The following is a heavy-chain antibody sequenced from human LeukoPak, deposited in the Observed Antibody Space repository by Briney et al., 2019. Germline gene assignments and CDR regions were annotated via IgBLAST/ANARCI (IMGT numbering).Heavy chain of an antibody. J-gene: IGHJ4*02. CDR2: ISGNGGNT. D-gene: IGHD6-13*01. CDR3: AKSGRGYSWYGDY. CDR1: GFTFSSFA. Sequence: GGSLRLSCAASGFTFSSFAITWVRQAPGKGLEWVSTISGNGGNTYYADSVKGRFTISRDNSMNTLYQQMNSLRAEDTAVYYCAKSGRGYSWYGDYWGQGTLVTVSS. V-gene: IGHV3-23*01.